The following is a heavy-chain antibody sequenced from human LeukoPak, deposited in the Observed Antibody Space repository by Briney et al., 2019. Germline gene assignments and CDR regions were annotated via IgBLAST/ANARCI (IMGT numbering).Heavy chain of an antibody. J-gene: IGHJ5*02. Sequence: SEALSLTCTVSGGSISSYYWSWIRQPPGKGLEWIGYIYYSGSTNYNPSLKSRVTISVDTSKNQFSLKLSSVTAADTAVYYCARGPFEYSSSSLWFDPWGQGTLVTVSS. D-gene: IGHD6-6*01. V-gene: IGHV4-59*01. CDR1: GGSISSYY. CDR3: ARGPFEYSSSSLWFDP. CDR2: IYYSGST.